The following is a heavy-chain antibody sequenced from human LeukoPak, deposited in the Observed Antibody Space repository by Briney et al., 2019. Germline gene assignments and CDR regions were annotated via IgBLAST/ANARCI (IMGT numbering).Heavy chain of an antibody. CDR3: ARRGSSSSRRASDI. V-gene: IGHV4-39*01. Sequence: PSETLSLTCTVSGGSISSSSYYWGWIRQPPGKGLEWIGSIYYSGSTYYNPSLKSRVTISVDTSKNQFSLKLSSVTAADTAVYYCARRGSSSSRRASDIWGQGTMVTVSS. CDR1: GGSISSSSYY. D-gene: IGHD6-6*01. CDR2: IYYSGST. J-gene: IGHJ3*02.